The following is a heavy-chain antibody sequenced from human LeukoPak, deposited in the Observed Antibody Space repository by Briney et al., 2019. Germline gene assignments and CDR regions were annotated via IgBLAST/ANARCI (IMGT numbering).Heavy chain of an antibody. D-gene: IGHD3-10*01. CDR2: IFYSGST. CDR3: ARDRFADSVWAFDI. V-gene: IGHV4-59*01. Sequence: SETLSLTCTVSGDSISSYYWSWIRQPPGKGLEWLGYIFYSGSTNYNPSLKSRVTISVDTSKNQFSLKLSSVTAADTAVYFCARDRFADSVWAFDIWGQGTMVTVSS. J-gene: IGHJ3*02. CDR1: GDSISSYY.